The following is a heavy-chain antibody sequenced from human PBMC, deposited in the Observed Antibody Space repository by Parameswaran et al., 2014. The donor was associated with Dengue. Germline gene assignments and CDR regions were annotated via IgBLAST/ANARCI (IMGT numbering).Heavy chain of an antibody. V-gene: IGHV1-69*01. CDR2: IIPIFGTA. Sequence: WVRQAPGQGLEWMGGIIPIFGTANYAQKFQGRVTITADESTSTAYMELSSLRSEDTAVYYCARGPGGYYYGMDVWGQGTTVTVSS. CDR3: ARGPGGYYYGMDV. J-gene: IGHJ6*02. D-gene: IGHD3-10*01.